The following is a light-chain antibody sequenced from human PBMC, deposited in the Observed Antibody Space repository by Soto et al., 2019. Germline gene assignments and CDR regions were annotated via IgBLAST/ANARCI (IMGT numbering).Light chain of an antibody. J-gene: IGLJ2*01. CDR3: SSYAGSNNLV. CDR2: EVS. Sequence: QSVLTQPPSASGSPGQSVTISCTGTSSDVGDYNYVSWYQQHPGKAPKLMIYEVSKLPSGVPDRFSGSKSGNTASVTVSGLQSEDEADYYCSSYAGSNNLVFGGGTKLTVL. V-gene: IGLV2-8*01. CDR1: SSDVGDYNY.